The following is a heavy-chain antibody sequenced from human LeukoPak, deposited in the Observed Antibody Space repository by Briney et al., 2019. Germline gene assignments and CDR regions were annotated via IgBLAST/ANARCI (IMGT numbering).Heavy chain of an antibody. D-gene: IGHD3-3*01. CDR3: ARFPNYDFWSGYYSVDY. Sequence: ASVKVSCKASGYTFTSYDINWLRQATGQGLEWMGWMNPNSGNTGYAQKFQGRVTMTRNTSISTAYMELSSLRSEDTAVYYCARFPNYDFWSGYYSVDYWGRRTLVTVSS. CDR2: MNPNSGNT. V-gene: IGHV1-8*01. J-gene: IGHJ4*02. CDR1: GYTFTSYD.